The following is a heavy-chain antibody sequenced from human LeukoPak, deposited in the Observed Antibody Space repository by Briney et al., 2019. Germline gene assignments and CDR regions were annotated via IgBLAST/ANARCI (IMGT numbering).Heavy chain of an antibody. CDR2: ISSSSSTI. Sequence: AGSLRLSCAASGFTFSSYSMNWVRQAPGKGLEWVSYISSSSSTIYYADSVKGRFTISRDNAKNSLYLQMNSLRAEDTAVYYCARDWSGYCTNAVCYGFGYWAQGTLVTVSS. J-gene: IGHJ4*02. CDR1: GFTFSSYS. V-gene: IGHV3-48*01. CDR3: ARDWSGYCTNAVCYGFGY. D-gene: IGHD2-8*01.